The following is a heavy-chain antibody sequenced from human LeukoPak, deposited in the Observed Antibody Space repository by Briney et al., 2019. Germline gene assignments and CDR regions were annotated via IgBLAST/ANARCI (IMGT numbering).Heavy chain of an antibody. CDR1: GGSISSYY. V-gene: IGHV4-59*08. J-gene: IGHJ3*02. CDR2: IYYSGSA. CDR3: ARSRAGDNFDAFEI. D-gene: IGHD5-24*01. Sequence: PSETLSLTCTVSGGSISSYYWSWIRQPPGKGQEWIGYIYYSGSAKYYPSLKSRVTISVDTSKNQFSLKLSSVTAADTAVYYCARSRAGDNFDAFEIWGQGTMVTVSS.